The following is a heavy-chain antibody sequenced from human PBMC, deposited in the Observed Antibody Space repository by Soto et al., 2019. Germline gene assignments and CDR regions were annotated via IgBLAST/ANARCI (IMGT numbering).Heavy chain of an antibody. D-gene: IGHD2-15*01. V-gene: IGHV4-59*01. J-gene: IGHJ4*01. CDR3: ARDAGGPYDH. CDR1: GAPITINY. Sequence: SETLSLTCTVSGAPITINYWSWIRQAPGKGLEWIGYIYYSGSTTYNPSLKSRVTMSADTSKDQFSLKLNSVTAADTAVYYCARDAGGPYDHWGPRILVTVSS. CDR2: IYYSGST.